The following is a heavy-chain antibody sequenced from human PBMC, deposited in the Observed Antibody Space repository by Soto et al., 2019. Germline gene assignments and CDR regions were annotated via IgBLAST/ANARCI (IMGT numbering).Heavy chain of an antibody. V-gene: IGHV4-39*01. J-gene: IGHJ4*02. CDR1: GGSISSSSYY. D-gene: IGHD6-13*01. CDR3: ARRLPRGRIAAAGDYDY. CDR2: IYYSGST. Sequence: SETLSLTCTVSGGSISSSSYYWGWIRQPPGKGLEWIGSIYYSGSTYYNPSLKSRVTISVDTSKNQFSLKLSSVTAADTAVYYCARRLPRGRIAAAGDYDYWGQGTLVTVSS.